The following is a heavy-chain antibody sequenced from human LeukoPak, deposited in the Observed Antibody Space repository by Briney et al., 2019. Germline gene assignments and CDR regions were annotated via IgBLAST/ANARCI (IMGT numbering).Heavy chain of an antibody. CDR1: GFTFSSYW. D-gene: IGHD3-10*01. CDR2: IKQDGSEK. CDR3: ANGGILLWFGELLFTAFDI. J-gene: IGHJ3*02. V-gene: IGHV3-7*01. Sequence: GGSLRLSCAASGFTFSSYWMSWVRQAPGKGLEWVANIKQDGSEKYYVDSVKGRFTISRDSAKKSLYLQMNRLRAEETAVYYCANGGILLWFGELLFTAFDIWGQGTMVTVSS.